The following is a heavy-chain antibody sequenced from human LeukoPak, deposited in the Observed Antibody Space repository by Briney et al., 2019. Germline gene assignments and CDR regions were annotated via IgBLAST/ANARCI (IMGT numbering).Heavy chain of an antibody. J-gene: IGHJ5*02. V-gene: IGHV3-66*01. D-gene: IGHD2-21*01. CDR1: GFTVRSNY. Sequence: GGSLRLSCGASGFTVRSNYMSWVRQAPGKGLEWGSVIYSGGNTYYADCVEGRFTISRDNSKNTLYRQMNSLGAEDTAVYCFARGIRSQLLSVWFDPWGERTLVTVSS. CDR2: IYSGGNT. CDR3: ARGIRSQLLSVWFDP.